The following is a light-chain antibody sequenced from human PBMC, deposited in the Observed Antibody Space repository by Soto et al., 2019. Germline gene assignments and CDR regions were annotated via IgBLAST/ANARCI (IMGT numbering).Light chain of an antibody. CDR1: SSDVGSYNL. V-gene: IGLV2-23*02. CDR3: CSYAGNIRV. J-gene: IGLJ2*01. Sequence: QAASVSGSPGQSITISCTGTSSDVGSYNLVSWYQQHPGKAPKLMIYEVDKRPSGVSNRFSGSKSANTASLTISGLQAEDEADYYCCSYAGNIRVFGGGTKVTVL. CDR2: EVD.